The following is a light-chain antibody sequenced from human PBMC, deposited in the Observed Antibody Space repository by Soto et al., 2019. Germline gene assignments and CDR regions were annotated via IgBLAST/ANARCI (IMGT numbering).Light chain of an antibody. CDR3: CSYPGTNTPR. CDR2: EGS. V-gene: IGLV2-23*01. J-gene: IGLJ1*01. Sequence: QSALTQPASVSGSPGQSITISCSGTSGYVGSYNLVSWYQQYPGKAPKLIIYEGSERPLGVSNRFSGSKSGNTASLTISGLQAEDEADYYCCSYPGTNTPRFVTGTKVTVL. CDR1: SGYVGSYNL.